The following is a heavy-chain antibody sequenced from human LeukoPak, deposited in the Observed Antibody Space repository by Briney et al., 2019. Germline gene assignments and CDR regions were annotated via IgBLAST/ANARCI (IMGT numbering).Heavy chain of an antibody. J-gene: IGHJ6*03. D-gene: IGHD6-13*01. V-gene: IGHV3-20*04. Sequence: PGGSLRLSCEASGFTFDDYGMSWVRQGPGKGLEWVSGINWNGGSTGYSDSVKGRFTISRDNAKNSLYLQMNSLRAEDTALYYCERVQSSRWYHYMDVWRKGPTVSVSS. CDR1: GFTFDDYG. CDR3: ERVQSSRWYHYMDV. CDR2: INWNGGST.